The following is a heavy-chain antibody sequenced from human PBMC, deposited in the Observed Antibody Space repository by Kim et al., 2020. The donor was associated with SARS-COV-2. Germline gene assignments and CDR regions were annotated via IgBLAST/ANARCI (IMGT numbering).Heavy chain of an antibody. CDR3: ARNRVQLWSLNYYYYGMDV. Sequence: SVKVSCKASGGTFSSYAISWVRQAPGQGLEWMGGIIPIFGTANYAQKFQGRVTITADESTSTAYMELSSLRSEDTAVYYCARNRVQLWSLNYYYYGMDVWGQGTTVTVSS. V-gene: IGHV1-69*13. CDR2: IIPIFGTA. D-gene: IGHD5-18*01. J-gene: IGHJ6*02. CDR1: GGTFSSYA.